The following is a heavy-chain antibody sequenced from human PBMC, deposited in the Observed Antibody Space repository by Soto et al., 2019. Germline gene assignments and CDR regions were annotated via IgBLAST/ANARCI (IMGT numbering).Heavy chain of an antibody. CDR1: GASISSDAYY. Sequence: TLSLTCAVSGASISSDAYYWSWIRQHPGKGLEWIGYISYSGSTYYNPSLKSRVTISVDTSKNQFSLKLTSVTAADTAVYYCARYRFSDTWSKFDYWGQGTLVTVSS. J-gene: IGHJ4*02. CDR2: ISYSGST. CDR3: ARYRFSDTWSKFDY. D-gene: IGHD3-16*02. V-gene: IGHV4-31*11.